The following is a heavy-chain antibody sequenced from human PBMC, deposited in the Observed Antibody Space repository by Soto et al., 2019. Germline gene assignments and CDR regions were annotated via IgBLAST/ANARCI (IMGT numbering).Heavy chain of an antibody. D-gene: IGHD2-21*02. CDR1: GFTYTRYS. V-gene: IGHV3-21*04. Sequence: GGSLRLSCAASGFTYTRYSMNWVRQAPGKGLEWVSSISSTTNYIYYGDSMKGRFTISRDNAKNSLYLEMNSLRAADTAVYYCAGGVVVTAIHIDYWGQGTLVTVSS. J-gene: IGHJ4*02. CDR3: AGGVVVTAIHIDY. CDR2: ISSTTNYI.